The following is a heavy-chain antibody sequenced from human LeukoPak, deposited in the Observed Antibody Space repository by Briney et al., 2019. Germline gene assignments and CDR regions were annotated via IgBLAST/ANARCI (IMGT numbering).Heavy chain of an antibody. CDR1: GFTVSSNY. J-gene: IGHJ4*02. V-gene: IGHV3-53*01. CDR2: IYSGGST. D-gene: IGHD2/OR15-2a*01. CDR3: AAQTTFSYYFDY. Sequence: GGSLRLSCAASGFTVSSNYMNWVRQAPGKGLEWVSIIYSGGSTYYADSVKGRFTISRDNSKNTLYLQMNSLRAEDTAVYYCAAQTTFSYYFDYWGREPWSPSPQ.